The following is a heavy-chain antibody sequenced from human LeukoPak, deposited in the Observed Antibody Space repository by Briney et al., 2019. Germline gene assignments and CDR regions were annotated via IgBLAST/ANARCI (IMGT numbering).Heavy chain of an antibody. Sequence: SETLSLTCAVSGGSISSGGYPWSWIRQPPGKGLEWIGYIYHSGSTYYNPSLKSRVTISVDRSKNQFSLKLSSVTAADTAVYYCARGPPSYDFWSGYSAAWDYWGQGTLVTVSS. J-gene: IGHJ4*02. CDR1: GGSISSGGYP. D-gene: IGHD3-3*01. CDR3: ARGPPSYDFWSGYSAAWDY. V-gene: IGHV4-30-2*01. CDR2: IYHSGST.